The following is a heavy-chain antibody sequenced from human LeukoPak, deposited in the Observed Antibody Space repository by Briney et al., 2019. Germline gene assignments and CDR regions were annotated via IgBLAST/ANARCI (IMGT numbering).Heavy chain of an antibody. Sequence: ASVKVSCKASGYTFTSYYMHWVRQAPGQGLEWMGIINPSGGSTSYAQKFQGRVTMTRDTSTSTAYMELSSLRSEDTAVYYCARDGGLDYFFWSRNWFDPWGQGTLVTVSS. CDR2: INPSGGST. V-gene: IGHV1-46*01. CDR3: ARDGGLDYFFWSRNWFDP. D-gene: IGHD3-3*01. J-gene: IGHJ5*02. CDR1: GYTFTSYY.